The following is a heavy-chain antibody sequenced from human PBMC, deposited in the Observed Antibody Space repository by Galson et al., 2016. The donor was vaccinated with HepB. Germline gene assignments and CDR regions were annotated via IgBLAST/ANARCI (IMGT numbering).Heavy chain of an antibody. V-gene: IGHV1-18*01. Sequence: SVKVSCKASGYTFTTYGISWVRQAPGQGLEWMGWISAYNGNTNYAQKLQGRVTMTTDTSTSTAYMELRSLRSDDTAVYYCARDPRKIRYQLLEIYYYYYAMDGWGKGTTLTPSS. CDR2: ISAYNGNT. CDR3: ARDPRKIRYQLLEIYYYYYAMDG. CDR1: GYTFTTYG. J-gene: IGHJ6*04. D-gene: IGHD2-2*01.